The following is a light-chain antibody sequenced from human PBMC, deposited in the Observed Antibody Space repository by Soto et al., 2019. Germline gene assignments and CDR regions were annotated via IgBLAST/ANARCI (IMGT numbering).Light chain of an antibody. CDR1: QSISLW. CDR2: KTS. J-gene: IGKJ1*01. V-gene: IGKV1-5*03. CDR3: QHYKDYSWT. Sequence: DIHMTQSPSTLSASVGDRVTITCRASQSISLWVAWYQQKPGRAPNLLIYKTSSLETGVPSRFSGSGSGKRFPLPNHKPQPGDFSTYYCQHYKDYSWTFGQGTKVEVK.